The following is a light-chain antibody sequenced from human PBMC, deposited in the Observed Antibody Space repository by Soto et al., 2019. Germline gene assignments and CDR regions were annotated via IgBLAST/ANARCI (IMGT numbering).Light chain of an antibody. CDR2: TTN. CDR3: RVYYGGAQLV. CDR1: TGAVTSGNY. Sequence: QAVVTQEPSLTVSPGGTVTLTCASSTGAVTSGNYPSWFQQKPGQPPTTLIYTTNSKHSWTPARFSGSLLGGKAALTLSVAQPEDETDYYCRVYYGGAQLVFGGGTQVTVL. J-gene: IGLJ3*02. V-gene: IGLV7-43*01.